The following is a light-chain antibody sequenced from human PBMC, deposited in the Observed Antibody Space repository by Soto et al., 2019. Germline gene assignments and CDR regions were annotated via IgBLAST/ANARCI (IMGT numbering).Light chain of an antibody. V-gene: IGKV1-8*01. J-gene: IGKJ4*01. Sequence: AIRMTQSQSSLSASTGDRVTITWRASQGISSYLAWYQQKPGKAPKLLIYAASTLQSGVPSRFSGSGSGTDFTLTISCLQSEDFATYYCQQYYSYPLTFGGGTKVDIK. CDR1: QGISSY. CDR3: QQYYSYPLT. CDR2: AAS.